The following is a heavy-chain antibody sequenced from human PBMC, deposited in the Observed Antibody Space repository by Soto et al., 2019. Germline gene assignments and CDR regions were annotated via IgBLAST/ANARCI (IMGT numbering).Heavy chain of an antibody. J-gene: IGHJ2*01. Sequence: PGGSLRLSCSASGFPFSSYAMHWVRQAPGKGLEYVSVINTYGTSTDYADSVKGRFTISRDNSKNTLYLQMSSLRPDDTAAYYCVKSVQPVWQPTDRDYWSLDLWGRGTLVTVSS. CDR3: VKSVQPVWQPTDRDYWSLDL. CDR2: INTYGTST. V-gene: IGHV3-64D*06. D-gene: IGHD4-17*01. CDR1: GFPFSSYA.